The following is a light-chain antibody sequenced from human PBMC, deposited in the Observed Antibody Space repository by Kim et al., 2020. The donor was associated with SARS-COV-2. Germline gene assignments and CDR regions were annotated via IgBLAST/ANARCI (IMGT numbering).Light chain of an antibody. Sequence: ASVGDRVTITCRASQSISGSLLWYQQKPGKAPQVLIYSASSLQSGVPSRFIVSGSGTDFTLTISSLQPEDFASYHCQQANSFPFTFGGGTKVDIK. CDR2: SAS. CDR1: QSISGS. J-gene: IGKJ4*01. V-gene: IGKV1-12*01. CDR3: QQANSFPFT.